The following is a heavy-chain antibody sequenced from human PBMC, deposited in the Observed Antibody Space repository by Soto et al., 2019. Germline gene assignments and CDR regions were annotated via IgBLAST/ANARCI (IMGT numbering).Heavy chain of an antibody. Sequence: EVQLVESGGGLVQPGGSLRLSCAASGFTFSSYWMSWVRQAPGKGLEWAANIKQDGSEKYYVDSVKGRFTISRDNAKNSLYLQMNSLRAEDTAVYYCARAGYCSSTSCYRVGWFDPWGQGTLVTVSS. J-gene: IGHJ5*02. CDR1: GFTFSSYW. CDR2: IKQDGSEK. D-gene: IGHD2-2*02. CDR3: ARAGYCSSTSCYRVGWFDP. V-gene: IGHV3-7*03.